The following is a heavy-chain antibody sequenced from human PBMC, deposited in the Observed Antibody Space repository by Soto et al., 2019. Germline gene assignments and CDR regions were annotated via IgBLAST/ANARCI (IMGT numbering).Heavy chain of an antibody. CDR2: IYYSGST. V-gene: IGHV4-31*11. J-gene: IGHJ6*02. Sequence: TPCLTCAVSGGSISSGGYYWSWIRQHPGKGLEWIGYIYYSGSTYYNPSLKSRVTISVDTSKNQFSLKLSSVTAADTAVYYCARVGALQARRHYSSAMDFWGQGPTVTVS. CDR1: GGSISSGGYY. D-gene: IGHD4-4*01. CDR3: ARVGALQARRHYSSAMDF.